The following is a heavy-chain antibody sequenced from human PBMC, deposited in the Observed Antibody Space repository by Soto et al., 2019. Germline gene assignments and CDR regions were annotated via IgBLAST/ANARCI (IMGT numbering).Heavy chain of an antibody. CDR3: VKGTIAAAGTLYYGMDV. CDR1: GFTFSSYA. Sequence: GWLGRAGSASGFTFSSYAMHWVRQAPGKGLEYVSAISSNGGSTYYADSVKGRFTISRDNSKNTLYLQMSSLRAEDTAVYYCVKGTIAAAGTLYYGMDVWGQGTTVTVSS. V-gene: IGHV3-64D*06. D-gene: IGHD6-13*01. J-gene: IGHJ6*02. CDR2: ISSNGGST.